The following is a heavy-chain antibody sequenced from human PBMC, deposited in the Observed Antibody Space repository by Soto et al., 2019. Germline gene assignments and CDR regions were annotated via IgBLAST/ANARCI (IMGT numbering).Heavy chain of an antibody. CDR2: FDPEDGET. Sequence: ASVKVSCKVSGYTLTELSMHWVRQAPGKGLEWMGGFDPEDGETIYAQKFQGRVTMTEDTSTDTAYMELSSLRSEDTAVYYCATIISSSWSRSGWFDPWGQGTLVTVSS. CDR3: ATIISSSWSRSGWFDP. V-gene: IGHV1-24*01. D-gene: IGHD6-13*01. CDR1: GYTLTELS. J-gene: IGHJ5*02.